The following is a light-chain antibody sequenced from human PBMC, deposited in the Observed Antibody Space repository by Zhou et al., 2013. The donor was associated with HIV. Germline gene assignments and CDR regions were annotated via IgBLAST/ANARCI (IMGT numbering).Light chain of an antibody. V-gene: IGKV2D-29*01. J-gene: IGKJ1*01. CDR2: EVS. CDR3: MQSTHLPRT. Sequence: DIVMTQSPLSLPVTPGEPASISCRSSQSLLHSNGYNYLDWYLQKPGQPPQLLIYEVSNRFSGVPDRFSGSGSGTDFTLKISRVEAEDVAIYYCMQSTHLPRTFGQGTKVESK. CDR1: QSLLHSNGYNY.